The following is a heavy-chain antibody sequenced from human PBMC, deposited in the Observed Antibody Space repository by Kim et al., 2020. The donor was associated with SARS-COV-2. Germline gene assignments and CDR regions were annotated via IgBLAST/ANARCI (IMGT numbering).Heavy chain of an antibody. CDR2: IDWDGEK. D-gene: IGHD2-15*01. V-gene: IGHV2-70*11. J-gene: IGHJ4*02. CDR3: ARTSARSSGGKGDY. CDR1: GFSLSTNEMG. Sequence: SGPTLVKPRQTLTLTCTVSGFSLSTNEMGVSWIRQPPGKALEWLSRIDWDGEKYYSTSLQTRLTISKDTSKNQVVLTMTNMDPVDTATYYCARTSARSSGGKGDYWRQGTLDTLPS.